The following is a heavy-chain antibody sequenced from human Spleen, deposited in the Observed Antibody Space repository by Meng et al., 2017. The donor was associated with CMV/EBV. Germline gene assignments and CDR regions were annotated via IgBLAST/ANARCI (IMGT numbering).Heavy chain of an antibody. Sequence: GSLRLSCTVSGYSISSGYYWGWIRQPPGKGLEWMGSIYHSGSTYYNPSLKSRVTISVDTSKNQFSLKLSSVTAADTAVYYCARDGNIVVVPAAIDYWGQGTLVTVSS. V-gene: IGHV4-38-2*02. D-gene: IGHD2-2*01. CDR2: IYHSGST. J-gene: IGHJ4*02. CDR1: GYSISSGYY. CDR3: ARDGNIVVVPAAIDY.